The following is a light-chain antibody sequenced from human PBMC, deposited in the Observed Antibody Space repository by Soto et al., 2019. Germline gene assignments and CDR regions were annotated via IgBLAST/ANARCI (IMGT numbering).Light chain of an antibody. CDR3: CSNAGTGTYV. J-gene: IGLJ1*01. CDR1: SSDIGSYNL. CDR2: EGR. Sequence: QSVLTQPVSVSGAPGQSITISCTGFSSDIGSYNLVSWYQQRPGEAPKLVIYEGRKRPSGVSNRFSGSKSGNTASLTISGLQTEDEADYYCCSNAGTGTYVFGTGTKATVL. V-gene: IGLV2-23*01.